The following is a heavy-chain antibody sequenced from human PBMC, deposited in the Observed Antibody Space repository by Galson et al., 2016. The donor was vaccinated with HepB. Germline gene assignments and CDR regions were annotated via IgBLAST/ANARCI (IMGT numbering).Heavy chain of an antibody. J-gene: IGHJ6*02. CDR2: ISHSGST. V-gene: IGHV4-34*01. Sequence: SETLSLTCAVYGGSFTDYTWSWVRQPPGKGLEWIGEISHSGSTNQIASLKSRVTISVDTSNNQFSLRLTSVTAADTGVYYCARASSVASYYYFGMDVWGQGTTVIVSS. D-gene: IGHD6-19*01. CDR3: ARASSVASYYYFGMDV. CDR1: GGSFTDYT.